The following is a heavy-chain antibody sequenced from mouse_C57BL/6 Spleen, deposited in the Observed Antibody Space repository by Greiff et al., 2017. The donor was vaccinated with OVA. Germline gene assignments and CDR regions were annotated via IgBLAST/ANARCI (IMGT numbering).Heavy chain of an antibody. D-gene: IGHD2-4*01. CDR2: IDPSDSET. Sequence: VQLQQPGAELVRPGSSVKLSCKASGYTFTSYWMHWVKQRPIQGLEWIGNIDPSDSETHYNQKFKDKATLTVDKSSSTAYMQLSSLTSEDSAVYYCARPYDYDGAHWYVDVWGTGTTVTVSS. CDR1: GYTFTSYW. CDR3: ARPYDYDGAHWYVDV. V-gene: IGHV1-52*01. J-gene: IGHJ1*03.